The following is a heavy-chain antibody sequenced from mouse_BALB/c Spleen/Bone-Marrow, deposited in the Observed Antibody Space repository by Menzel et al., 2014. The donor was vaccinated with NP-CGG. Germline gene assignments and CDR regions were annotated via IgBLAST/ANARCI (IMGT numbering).Heavy chain of an antibody. V-gene: IGHV14-4*02. J-gene: IGHJ2*01. CDR1: GFNIKDFY. D-gene: IGHD2-4*01. Sequence: EVKLMESGAELVRSGASVKLSCTASGFNIKDFYIYWVKQRPAQGLEWIGWIDPENGDTDYDPKFQGKATTTADTSSNTAYLHLSSLASGDTAVYYCNALYYDSDFEYWGQGTTLTVSS. CDR2: IDPENGDT. CDR3: NALYYDSDFEY.